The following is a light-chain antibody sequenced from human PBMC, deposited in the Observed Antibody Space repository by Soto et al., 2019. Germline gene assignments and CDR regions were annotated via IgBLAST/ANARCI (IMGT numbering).Light chain of an antibody. CDR3: AAWEDSLKGVV. Sequence: QAVVTQPPSLSEAPRQRVTISCSGSTSNIGSNAVNWYQQLPGKAPKLLIYYDDLLPSGVSDRFSGSKSGTSASLAISGLQSEDEADYYCAAWEDSLKGVVFGGGTKLTVL. J-gene: IGLJ2*01. CDR2: YDD. CDR1: TSNIGSNA. V-gene: IGLV1-36*01.